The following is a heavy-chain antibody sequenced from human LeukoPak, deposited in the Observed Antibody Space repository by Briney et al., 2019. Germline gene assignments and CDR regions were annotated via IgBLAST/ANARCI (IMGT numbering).Heavy chain of an antibody. V-gene: IGHV3-21*01. CDR1: GFTFSSYS. CDR3: ARDNDYDILTGYYELRWYYFDY. D-gene: IGHD3-9*01. J-gene: IGHJ4*02. Sequence: PGGSLRLSCAASGFTFSSYSMNWVRQAPGKGLEWVSSISSSSSYIYYADSVKGRFTISRDNAKNSLYLQMNSPRAEDTAVYYCARDNDYDILTGYYELRWYYFDYWGQGTLVTVSS. CDR2: ISSSSSYI.